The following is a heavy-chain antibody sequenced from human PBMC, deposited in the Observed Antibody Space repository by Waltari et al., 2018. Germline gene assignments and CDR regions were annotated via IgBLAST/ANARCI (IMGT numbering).Heavy chain of an antibody. J-gene: IGHJ6*03. V-gene: IGHV4-34*01. D-gene: IGHD3-10*01. CDR2: INHSGST. CDR1: GGSFSGYY. CDR3: ARGRYYGLGSRISYYYYYYMDV. Sequence: QVQLQQWGAGLLKPSETLSLTCAVYGGSFSGYYWSWIRQPPGKGLEWIGEINHSGSTNYNPSLKSRVTISVDTSKNQFSLKLSSVTAADTAVYYCARGRYYGLGSRISYYYYYYMDVWGKGTTVTVSS.